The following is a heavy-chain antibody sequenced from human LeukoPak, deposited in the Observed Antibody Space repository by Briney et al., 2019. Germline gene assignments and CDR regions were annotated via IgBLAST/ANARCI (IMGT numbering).Heavy chain of an antibody. J-gene: IGHJ4*02. V-gene: IGHV4-38-2*02. CDR2: ISHSGST. CDR3: ARVNTPVATFDY. Sequence: SETLSLTCTVSGYSISSAYYGGWIRQPPGQGLEWIASISHSGSTYYNPSLKSRVTISVDTSKNQFSLKLSSVTAADTAAYYCARVNTPVATFDYWGQGTLVTVSS. D-gene: IGHD5-18*01. CDR1: GYSISSAYY.